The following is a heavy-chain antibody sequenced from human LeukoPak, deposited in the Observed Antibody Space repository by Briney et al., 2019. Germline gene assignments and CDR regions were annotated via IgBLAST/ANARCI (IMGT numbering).Heavy chain of an antibody. CDR3: AREQPPGVYFDY. Sequence: GGSLRLSCAASGFTFSNNYLSWVRQAPGKGVEWVSIIYTDGGTYYADSVKGRFTISRDNSKNTLYLQMNSLRADDTAVYYCAREQPPGVYFDYWGQGTLVTVSS. CDR1: GFTFSNNY. J-gene: IGHJ4*02. CDR2: IYTDGGT. D-gene: IGHD3-10*01. V-gene: IGHV3-53*01.